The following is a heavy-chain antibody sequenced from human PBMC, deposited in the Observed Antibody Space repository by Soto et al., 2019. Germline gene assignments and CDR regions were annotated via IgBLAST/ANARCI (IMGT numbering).Heavy chain of an antibody. J-gene: IGHJ4*02. D-gene: IGHD3-22*01. CDR2: IYPGDSDT. CDR3: GRLDSSYYFDY. V-gene: IGHV5-51*01. CDR1: GYTFTTYW. Sequence: GESLKICCKVSGYTFTTYWIGWVRQMPGKGLEWMGIIYPGDSDTTYSPSFQGQVTISADKSISTAYLQWNSLKASDSAMYYCGRLDSSYYFDYWGQGTLVTVSS.